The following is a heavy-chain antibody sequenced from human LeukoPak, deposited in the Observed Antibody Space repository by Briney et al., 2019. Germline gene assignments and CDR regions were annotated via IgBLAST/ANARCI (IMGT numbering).Heavy chain of an antibody. D-gene: IGHD2-2*01. CDR2: IYYSGST. J-gene: IGHJ3*02. CDR1: GGSISSSSYY. CDR3: ARYCSSTSCYAGPYDAFDI. Sequence: PSGTLSLTCTVSGGSISSSSYYWGWIRQPPGKGLEWIGSIYYSGSTYYNPSLKSRVTISVDTSKNQFSLKLSSVTAADTAVYYCARYCSSTSCYAGPYDAFDIWGQGTMVTVSS. V-gene: IGHV4-39*01.